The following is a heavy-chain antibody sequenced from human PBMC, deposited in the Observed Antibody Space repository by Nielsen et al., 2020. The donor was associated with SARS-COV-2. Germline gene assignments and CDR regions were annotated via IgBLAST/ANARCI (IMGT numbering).Heavy chain of an antibody. CDR2: ISTNNGNV. Sequence: ASVKVSCKASDNSFSSITWVRQAPGQALEGMGRISTNNGNVKYAQSPQGRVTMTTDTSTSTVYMELKRLRSDDTAVYYCAREGSGVVPGPLGIGMWYLYYYMDVWGKGTTVTVSS. D-gene: IGHD2-2*01. J-gene: IGHJ6*03. CDR1: DNSFSS. V-gene: IGHV1-18*01. CDR3: AREGSGVVPGPLGIGMWYLYYYMDV.